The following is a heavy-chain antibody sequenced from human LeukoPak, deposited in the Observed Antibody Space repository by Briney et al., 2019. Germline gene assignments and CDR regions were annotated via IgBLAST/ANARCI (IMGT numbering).Heavy chain of an antibody. CDR1: GGSISSYY. CDR2: IYYSGST. J-gene: IGHJ3*02. V-gene: IGHV4-59*01. CDR3: ARDYYDSSGYYYGDAFDI. D-gene: IGHD3-22*01. Sequence: SETLSLTCTVSGGSISSYYWSWIRQPPGKGLEWIGYIYYSGSTNHNPSLKSRVTISVDTSKNQFSLKLSSVTAADTAVYYCARDYYDSSGYYYGDAFDIWGQGTMVTVSS.